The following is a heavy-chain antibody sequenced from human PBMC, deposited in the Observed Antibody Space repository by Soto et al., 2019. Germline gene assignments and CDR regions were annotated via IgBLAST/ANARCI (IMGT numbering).Heavy chain of an antibody. CDR2: ISSGSGTI. V-gene: IGHV3-48*02. CDR3: ARDSASYSSSSGSYWYFDL. D-gene: IGHD6-6*01. J-gene: IGHJ2*01. CDR1: GFTFSSYS. Sequence: GGSLRLSCAASGFTFSSYSMNWVRQPPGKGLEWVSYISSGSGTIYYADSVKGRFTISRDNAKNSLYLQMNSLRDEDTAVYYCARDSASYSSSSGSYWYFDLWGRGTLVTVSS.